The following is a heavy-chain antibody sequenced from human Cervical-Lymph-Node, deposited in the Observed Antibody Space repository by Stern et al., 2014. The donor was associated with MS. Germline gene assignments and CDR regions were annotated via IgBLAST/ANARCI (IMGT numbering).Heavy chain of an antibody. V-gene: IGHV1-46*03. CDR1: GYTFTSYY. CDR3: ARSHARVEAYCGGDCYSIWFDP. J-gene: IGHJ5*02. Sequence: VQLVESGAEVKKPGASVKVSCKASGYTFTSYYMHWVRQAPGQGLEWMGIINPSGGSTSYAQKFQGRVTMTRDTSTGTVYMELSSLRSEETAVYYCARSHARVEAYCGGDCYSIWFDPWGQGTLVTVSS. CDR2: INPSGGST. D-gene: IGHD2-21*02.